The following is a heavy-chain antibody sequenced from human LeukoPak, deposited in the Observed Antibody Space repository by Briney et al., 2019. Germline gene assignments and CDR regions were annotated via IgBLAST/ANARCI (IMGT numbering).Heavy chain of an antibody. CDR1: GFIFSSYG. D-gene: IGHD2-8*01. Sequence: RRSLRLSWAASGFIFSSYGMWWVRQAPGEGLEWVAVILNDGNNKEYADSVKGRFTISRDHSKKTLYLQVNSLRADDPAVYDFAKDGLMRLFDYWGQGPLVSVSS. CDR2: ILNDGNNK. V-gene: IGHV3-30*18. J-gene: IGHJ4*02. CDR3: AKDGLMRLFDY.